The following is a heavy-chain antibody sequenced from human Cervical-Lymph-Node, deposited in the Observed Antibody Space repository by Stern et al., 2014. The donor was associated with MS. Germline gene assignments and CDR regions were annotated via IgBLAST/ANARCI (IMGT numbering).Heavy chain of an antibody. Sequence: QMQLVQSGAEVKKPGSSVKVSCKASGGSFSMDSISWVRQAPGQGLEWMGGLTPMFGTSNYAQKFQGRVTTTADVSTSTAYMELTSLRSEDTAVYFCARDQGGIADSWGQGTLVIVSS. CDR1: GGSFSMDS. J-gene: IGHJ4*02. V-gene: IGHV1-69*01. D-gene: IGHD6-13*01. CDR3: ARDQGGIADS. CDR2: LTPMFGTS.